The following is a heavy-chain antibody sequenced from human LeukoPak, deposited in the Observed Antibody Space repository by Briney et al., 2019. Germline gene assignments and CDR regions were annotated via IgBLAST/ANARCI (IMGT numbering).Heavy chain of an antibody. CDR1: GFTFSSYW. V-gene: IGHV3-74*01. J-gene: IGHJ4*02. D-gene: IGHD6-13*01. CDR3: ARVPYSGSWFDY. Sequence: GGSLILSCAGSGFTFSSYWMHWVRQAPGKGLVWVSRVNSDGSITSYADSVKGRFTISRDNAKNTLYLQMNSLRAEDTAVYYCARVPYSGSWFDYWGQGTLVTVSS. CDR2: VNSDGSIT.